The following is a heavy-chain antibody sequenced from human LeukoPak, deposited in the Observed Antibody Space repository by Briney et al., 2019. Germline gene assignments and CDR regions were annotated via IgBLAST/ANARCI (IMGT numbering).Heavy chain of an antibody. Sequence: ASVTVSCKASGYTFTSYGISWVRQAPGQGLEWMGWISAYNGNTNYAQKLQGRVTMTTDTSTSTAYMELRSLRSDDTAVYYCARDFSGSYIDPSDYWGQGTLVTVSS. CDR1: GYTFTSYG. CDR2: ISAYNGNT. J-gene: IGHJ4*02. CDR3: ARDFSGSYIDPSDY. V-gene: IGHV1-18*01. D-gene: IGHD1-26*01.